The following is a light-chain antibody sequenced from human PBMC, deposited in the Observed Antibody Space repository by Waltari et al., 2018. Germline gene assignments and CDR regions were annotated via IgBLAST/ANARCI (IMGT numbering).Light chain of an antibody. CDR1: QSIETW. J-gene: IGKJ1*01. V-gene: IGKV1-5*01. Sequence: DIQMTQSPSSLSASVGARVTIPCRASQSIETWLAWYQQKPGKAPKLLIYRTSILEVGVPTRLSGSGSGTNFTLTIVSLQPDDFSMYYCQQHDKFPPWTFGQGTQVEL. CDR2: RTS. CDR3: QQHDKFPPWT.